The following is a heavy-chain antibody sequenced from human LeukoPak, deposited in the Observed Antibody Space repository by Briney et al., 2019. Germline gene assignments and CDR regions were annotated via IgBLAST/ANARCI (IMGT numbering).Heavy chain of an antibody. J-gene: IGHJ4*02. Sequence: PSETLSLTCAVSGYSISSGYYWGWIRQLPGKGLEWIGSIYHSGSTYYNPSLKSRVTISVDTSKNQFSLKLSSVTAADTAVYYCARGSSSGYDINFDYWGQGTLVTVSS. V-gene: IGHV4-38-2*01. CDR2: IYHSGST. CDR3: ARGSSSGYDINFDY. CDR1: GYSISSGYY. D-gene: IGHD5-12*01.